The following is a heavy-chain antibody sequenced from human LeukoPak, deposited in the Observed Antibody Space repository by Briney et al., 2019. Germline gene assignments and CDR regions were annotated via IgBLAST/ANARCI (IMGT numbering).Heavy chain of an antibody. CDR1: GFTFSNYA. J-gene: IGHJ4*02. D-gene: IGHD3-22*01. CDR3: AKDEYYYDSGNFDY. Sequence: GGSLRLSCAASGFTFSNYALSWVRQAPGKGLEWVSYISSSGSTIYYADSVKGRFTISRDNSKNTLYLQMNSLRAEDTAVYYCAKDEYYYDSGNFDYWGQGTLVTVSS. CDR2: ISSSGSTI. V-gene: IGHV3-23*01.